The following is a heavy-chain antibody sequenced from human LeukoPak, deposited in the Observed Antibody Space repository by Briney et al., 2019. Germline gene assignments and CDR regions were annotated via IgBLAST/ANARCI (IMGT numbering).Heavy chain of an antibody. J-gene: IGHJ4*02. Sequence: ASVKVSCKASGYTFTGYYMHGVRQAPGQGREWMGWINPNSSGTNYAQKFQGRVTMTRDTSLSTAYMDLSRLTSDDTAVYYCARGEVPAAISSFDYWGQGTLVTVSS. CDR3: ARGEVPAAISSFDY. V-gene: IGHV1-2*02. CDR2: INPNSSGT. CDR1: GYTFTGYY. D-gene: IGHD2-2*01.